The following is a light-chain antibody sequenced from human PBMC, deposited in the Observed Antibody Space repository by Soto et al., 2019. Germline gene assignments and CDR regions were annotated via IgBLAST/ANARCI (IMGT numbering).Light chain of an antibody. CDR2: DVS. J-gene: IGLJ2*01. CDR3: SSFTSSTAPV. V-gene: IGLV2-14*01. Sequence: QSVLTQPASVSGSPGQSITISCTGTSSDVGGYNDVSWYQQHPGKAPKLMIYDVSNRPSGVSNRFSCSKSGNTASLTISGLQAEDEADYYCSSFTSSTAPVFGGGTKLTVL. CDR1: SSDVGGYND.